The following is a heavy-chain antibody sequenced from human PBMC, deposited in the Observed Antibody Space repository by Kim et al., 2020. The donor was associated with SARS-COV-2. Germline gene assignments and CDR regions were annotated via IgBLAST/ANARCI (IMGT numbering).Heavy chain of an antibody. CDR3: ARDMKWLLWFGELLPVHYYYYGMDV. Sequence: ASVKVSCKASGYTFTSYGISWVRQAPGQGLEWMGWISAYNGNTNYAQKLQGRVTMTTDTSTSTAYMELRSLRSDDTAVYYCARDMKWLLWFGELLPVHYYYYGMDVWGQGTTVTVSS. D-gene: IGHD3-10*01. CDR1: GYTFTSYG. J-gene: IGHJ6*02. V-gene: IGHV1-18*01. CDR2: ISAYNGNT.